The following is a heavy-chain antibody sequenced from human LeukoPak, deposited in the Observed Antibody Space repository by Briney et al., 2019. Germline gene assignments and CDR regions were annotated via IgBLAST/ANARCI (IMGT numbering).Heavy chain of an antibody. V-gene: IGHV1-2*02. D-gene: IGHD6-13*01. Sequence: GASVKDSSKASRYILTSYYIHWVRQAPGQGLEWMGWINPNSGGTNYAQKFQDRVTMSTDTSISTAYMELSRLRSDDTAVYYCARDRGSSWYVDYWGQGTLVTVSS. CDR2: INPNSGGT. J-gene: IGHJ4*02. CDR3: ARDRGSSWYVDY. CDR1: RYILTSYY.